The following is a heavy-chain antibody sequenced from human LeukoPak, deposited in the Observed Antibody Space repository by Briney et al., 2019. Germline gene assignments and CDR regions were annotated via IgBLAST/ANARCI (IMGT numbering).Heavy chain of an antibody. Sequence: GGSLRLSCAASRFTFSSYDMSWVRQAPGKGLEWVSAISGSGGSTYYADSVKGRFTISRDNSKNTLYLQMNSLRAEDTAVYYCAKRLTTVTTCDYWGQGTLVTVSS. D-gene: IGHD4-17*01. CDR3: AKRLTTVTTCDY. J-gene: IGHJ4*02. V-gene: IGHV3-23*01. CDR1: RFTFSSYD. CDR2: ISGSGGST.